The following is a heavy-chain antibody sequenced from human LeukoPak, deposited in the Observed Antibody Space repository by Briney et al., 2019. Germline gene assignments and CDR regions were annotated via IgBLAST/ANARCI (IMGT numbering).Heavy chain of an antibody. V-gene: IGHV4-34*01. Sequence: SETLSLTCAVYGGSFSGCYWSWIRQSPGKGLEWIGEINHSESTNYNPSLKSRVTISIDTSKNQFSLKLSSVTAADTAVYYCARGSGYYYSGAFDIWGQGTMVTVSS. D-gene: IGHD3-22*01. J-gene: IGHJ3*02. CDR3: ARGSGYYYSGAFDI. CDR1: GGSFSGCY. CDR2: INHSEST.